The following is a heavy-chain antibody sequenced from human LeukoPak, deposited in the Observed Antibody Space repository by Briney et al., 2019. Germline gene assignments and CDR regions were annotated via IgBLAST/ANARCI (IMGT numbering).Heavy chain of an antibody. J-gene: IGHJ6*03. D-gene: IGHD1-7*01. CDR2: IYYSGST. Sequence: PSETLSLTCTVSGGSISSSSYYWGWIRQPPGKGLEWIGSIYYSGSTYYNPSLKSRVTISVDTSKNQFSLKLSSVTAADTAVYYCASITGTTSPPYYYYMDVWSKGTTVTVSS. CDR1: GGSISSSSYY. CDR3: ASITGTTSPPYYYYMDV. V-gene: IGHV4-39*01.